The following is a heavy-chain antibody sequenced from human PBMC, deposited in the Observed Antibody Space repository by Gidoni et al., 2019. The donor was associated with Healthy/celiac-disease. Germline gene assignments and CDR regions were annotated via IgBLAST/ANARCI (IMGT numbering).Heavy chain of an antibody. CDR1: GGSISSYY. Sequence: QVQLQESGPGLVKPSETLSLTCTVSGGSISSYYWSWIRQPPGKGLEWIGYIYYSGSTNYNPSLKSRVTISVDTSKNQFSLKLSSVTAADTAVYYCARWNYGSGSSLWGQGTLVTVSS. CDR3: ARWNYGSGSSL. CDR2: IYYSGST. D-gene: IGHD3-10*01. V-gene: IGHV4-59*01. J-gene: IGHJ4*02.